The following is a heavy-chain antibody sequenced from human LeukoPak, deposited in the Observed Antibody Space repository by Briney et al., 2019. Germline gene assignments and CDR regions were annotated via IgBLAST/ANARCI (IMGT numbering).Heavy chain of an antibody. D-gene: IGHD3-10*01. V-gene: IGHV3-48*02. CDR2: ISSSSGTI. CDR1: GFTFSTYS. Sequence: PGGSLRLSCAASGFTFSTYSMKWVRQAPGKGLEWVSYISSSSGTIYYADSVKGRFTISRDNAKNSLYLQMNGLRDEDTAVYYCARDQSDYYGSGSYSEGSHWGQGTLVTVSS. J-gene: IGHJ4*02. CDR3: ARDQSDYYGSGSYSEGSH.